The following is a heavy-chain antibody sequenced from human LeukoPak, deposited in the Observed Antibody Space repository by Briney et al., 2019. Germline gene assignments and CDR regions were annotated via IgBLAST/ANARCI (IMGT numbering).Heavy chain of an antibody. CDR1: GFTFSSYG. D-gene: IGHD6-13*01. CDR2: IWYDGSNK. J-gene: IGHJ4*02. V-gene: IGHV3-33*06. CDR3: AKLEEGYSSSASVDY. Sequence: GGSLRLSCAASGFTFSSYGMHWVRQAPGKGPEWVAVIWYDGSNKYYADSVKGRFTISRDNSKNTLYLQMNSLRAEDTAVYYCAKLEEGYSSSASVDYWGQGTLVTVSS.